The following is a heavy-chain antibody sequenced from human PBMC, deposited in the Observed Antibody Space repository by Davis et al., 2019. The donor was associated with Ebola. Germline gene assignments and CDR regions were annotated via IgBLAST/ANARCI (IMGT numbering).Heavy chain of an antibody. CDR2: IIALMHTT. CDR1: GGTFRSYA. Sequence: SVTVSCKASGGTFRSYAISWVRQAPGQGLEWMGGIIALMHTTKYAQKFQGRVTITADESTGTGYMELSSLRSEDTAGYYCARFPWATLAGWFDPWGQGTLVTVSS. V-gene: IGHV1-69*13. CDR3: ARFPWATLAGWFDP. D-gene: IGHD1-26*01. J-gene: IGHJ5*02.